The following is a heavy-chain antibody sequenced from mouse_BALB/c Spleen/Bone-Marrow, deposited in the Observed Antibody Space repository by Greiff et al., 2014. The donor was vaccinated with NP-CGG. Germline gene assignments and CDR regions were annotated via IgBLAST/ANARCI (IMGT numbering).Heavy chain of an antibody. D-gene: IGHD2-12*01. CDR2: ISPSNGRS. J-gene: IGHJ4*01. CDR3: TRSELRRGGYALDY. V-gene: IGHV1S81*02. Sequence: VQLQQSRAELVKPGASVKLSCKASGYSFTSYWMHWVKQRPGQGLEWIGEISPSNGRSNYNEKFKGKATLTVDKSSSTAYMQLSGLTSEDSAVYYCTRSELRRGGYALDYWGLGTSVTVSS. CDR1: GYSFTSYW.